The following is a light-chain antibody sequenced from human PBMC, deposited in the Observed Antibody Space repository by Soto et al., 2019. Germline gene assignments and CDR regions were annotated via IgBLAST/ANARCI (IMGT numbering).Light chain of an antibody. V-gene: IGKV3-20*01. CDR2: GAS. CDR3: QQYGSSGT. Sequence: EIVMTHSPATLSVSPWERATLSCRASQSVSSNLAWYQQKPGQAPRLLIYGASNRATGIPDRFSGSGSGTDFTLTISRLEPEDFAVYYCQQYGSSGTFGQGTKVDI. J-gene: IGKJ1*01. CDR1: QSVSSN.